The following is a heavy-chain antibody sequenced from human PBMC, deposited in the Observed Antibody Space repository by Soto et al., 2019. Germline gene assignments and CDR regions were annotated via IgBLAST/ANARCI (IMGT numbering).Heavy chain of an antibody. Sequence: QLQLQESGPGLVKPSETLSLTCTVSGGSISSSSYYWGWIRQPPGKGLEWIGSIYYSGSTYYNPSLKSRVTISVDTSKNQFSLKLSSVTAADTAVYYCARLSYGSNWFDPWGQGTLVTVSS. D-gene: IGHD5-18*01. J-gene: IGHJ5*02. CDR3: ARLSYGSNWFDP. CDR2: IYYSGST. CDR1: GGSISSSSYY. V-gene: IGHV4-39*01.